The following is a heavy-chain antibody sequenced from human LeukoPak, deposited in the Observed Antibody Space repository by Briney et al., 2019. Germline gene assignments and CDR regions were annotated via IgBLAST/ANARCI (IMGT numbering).Heavy chain of an antibody. J-gene: IGHJ4*02. CDR1: GFIFRNDF. CDR3: AKRSNYDSSGYYFDY. D-gene: IGHD3-22*01. V-gene: IGHV3-23*01. Sequence: GGSLRLSCAASGFIFRNDFMSWVRQAPGKGLEWVSAISGSSDDISYADSVRGRFTISRDNFKNTLYLQMNSLRAEDTAVYYCAKRSNYDSSGYYFDYWGQGTLVTVSS. CDR2: ISGSSDDI.